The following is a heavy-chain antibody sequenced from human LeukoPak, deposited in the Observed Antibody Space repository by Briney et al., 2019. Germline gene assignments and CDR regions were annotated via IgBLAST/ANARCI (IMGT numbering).Heavy chain of an antibody. J-gene: IGHJ6*03. V-gene: IGHV3-23*01. D-gene: IGHD3-3*01. CDR2: ISGSGGST. CDR1: GFTFSSYA. CDR3: AQKAAHYDFWSGLTNYYYYYYMDV. Sequence: GGSLRLSCAASGFTFSSYAMSLVRQAPGKGLEWVSAISGSGGSTYYADSGKGRFTISRDNSKNTLYLQMNSLRAEDTAVYYCAQKAAHYDFWSGLTNYYYYYYMDVWGKGTTVTVSS.